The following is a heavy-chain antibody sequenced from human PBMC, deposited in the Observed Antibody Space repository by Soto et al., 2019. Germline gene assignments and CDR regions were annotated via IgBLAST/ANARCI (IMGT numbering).Heavy chain of an antibody. D-gene: IGHD3-3*02. Sequence: SETLSLTCTVSGGSISSSSYYWGWIRQPPGKGLEWIGSIYYSGSTYYNPSLKSRVTISVDTSKDQFSLKLSSVTAADTAVYYCARLQLSRPPYYFDYWGQGTLVTVSS. CDR2: IYYSGST. CDR1: GGSISSSSYY. V-gene: IGHV4-39*01. J-gene: IGHJ4*02. CDR3: ARLQLSRPPYYFDY.